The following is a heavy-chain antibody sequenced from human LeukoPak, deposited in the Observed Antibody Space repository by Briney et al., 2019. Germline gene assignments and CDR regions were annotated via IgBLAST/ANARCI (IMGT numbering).Heavy chain of an antibody. CDR3: ARGSRDSGSYLYYFDY. V-gene: IGHV4-61*02. CDR2: IYTSGST. CDR1: GGSISSSSYY. Sequence: SETLSLTCTVSGGSISSSSYYWSWIRQPAGKGLEWIGRIYTSGSTNYNPSLKSRVTMSVDTSKNQFSLKLSSVTAADTAVYYCARGSRDSGSYLYYFDYWGQGTLVTVSS. D-gene: IGHD1-26*01. J-gene: IGHJ4*02.